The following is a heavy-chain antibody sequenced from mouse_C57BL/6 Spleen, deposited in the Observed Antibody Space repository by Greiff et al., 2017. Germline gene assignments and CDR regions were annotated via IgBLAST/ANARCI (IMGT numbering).Heavy chain of an antibody. Sequence: EVPGVESGGGLVQPKGSLKLSCAASGFTFNTYAMHWVRQAPGKGLEWVARIRSKSSNYATYYADSVKDRFTISRDDSQSMLYLQMNNLKTEETAMYYCVREWANWDAMDYWVQGTSVTVSS. CDR2: IRSKSSNYAT. J-gene: IGHJ4*01. CDR1: GFTFNTYA. V-gene: IGHV10-3*01. D-gene: IGHD4-1*02. CDR3: VREWANWDAMDY.